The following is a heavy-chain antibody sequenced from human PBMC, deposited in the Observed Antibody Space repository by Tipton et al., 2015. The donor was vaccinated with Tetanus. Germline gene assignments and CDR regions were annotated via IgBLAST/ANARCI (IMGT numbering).Heavy chain of an antibody. D-gene: IGHD4/OR15-4a*01. CDR2: IYRSGST. J-gene: IGHJ5*02. CDR1: GGSISTYD. V-gene: IGHV4-4*07. Sequence: TLSLTCTVSGGSISTYDWNWIRQPAGKGLEWIGRIYRSGSTYWNPSLKSRVTMSVDTSKNQFSLKPSSVTAADTAVYYCAADIATGANRWFDPWGQGTLVTVSS. CDR3: AADIATGANRWFDP.